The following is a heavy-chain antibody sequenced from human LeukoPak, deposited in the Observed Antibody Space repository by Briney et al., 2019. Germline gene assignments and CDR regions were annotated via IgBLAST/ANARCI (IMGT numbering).Heavy chain of an antibody. CDR1: GFTFSSYA. CDR3: AKISSVVTAIRPFDY. V-gene: IGHV3-23*01. Sequence: GGSLRLSCAASGFTFSSYAMSWVRQAPGKWLELVSAISGSGGSTYYADSVKGRFTISRDNSKNTLYLQMNSLRAEDTAVYYCAKISSVVTAIRPFDYWGQGTLVTVSS. CDR2: ISGSGGST. D-gene: IGHD2-21*02. J-gene: IGHJ4*02.